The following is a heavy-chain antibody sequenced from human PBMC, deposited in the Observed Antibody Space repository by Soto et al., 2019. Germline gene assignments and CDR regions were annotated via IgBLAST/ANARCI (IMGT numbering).Heavy chain of an antibody. Sequence: QVQLQESGPGLVKPSQTLSLTCIVSGDSISRGGYFWTWIRQHPGKGLEWIGYIYDSGSAFYSPSPKSRVTMSVDTSQNQFSLTLRSVPAADTAVFYCARGILRPNHYMDVWGKGTAVAVS. CDR2: IYDSGSA. CDR3: ARGILRPNHYMDV. D-gene: IGHD1-26*01. CDR1: GDSISRGGYF. V-gene: IGHV4-31*03. J-gene: IGHJ6*03.